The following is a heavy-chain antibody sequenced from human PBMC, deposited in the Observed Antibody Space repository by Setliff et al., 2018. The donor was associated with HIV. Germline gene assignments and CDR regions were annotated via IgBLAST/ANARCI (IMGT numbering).Heavy chain of an antibody. V-gene: IGHV1-18*01. J-gene: IGHJ6*03. CDR2: ISEYNGDT. CDR1: GYTFTSYG. Sequence: ASVKISCKASGYTFTSYGISWVRQDPGQGLEWMGWISEYNGDTKYAQKLQGRVTMTKDTSTSTTYMEQRSMMSDDTAVYYCARDSSFNMDVWGKGTTVTVSS. CDR3: ARDSSFNMDV.